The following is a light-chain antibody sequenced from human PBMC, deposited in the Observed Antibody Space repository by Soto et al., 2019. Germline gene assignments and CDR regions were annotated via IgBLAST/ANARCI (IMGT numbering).Light chain of an antibody. CDR1: QSVSNNF. J-gene: IGKJ1*01. Sequence: IVLTQSPGTLSLSPGERATLSCRASQSVSNNFLAWYQQKPGQAPRLLVFDASKRPTGIPDRFSGSGSGTDFTLTISRLEPEDFGVYYCQQYGTSPPRTFGQGTKVEIK. V-gene: IGKV3-20*01. CDR2: DAS. CDR3: QQYGTSPPRT.